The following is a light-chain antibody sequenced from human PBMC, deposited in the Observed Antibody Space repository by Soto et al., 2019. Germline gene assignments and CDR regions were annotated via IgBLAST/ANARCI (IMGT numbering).Light chain of an antibody. CDR3: QQTYSIPLT. CDR1: QTISNY. J-gene: IGKJ4*01. V-gene: IGKV1-39*01. CDR2: AAS. Sequence: DLQMTQSPSSLSASVGDRVTITCRASQTISNYLYWYQQKPGKAPKVLIYAASSLRSGVPSRFSGSGSGTDFTLTISSLQPEDFATYYCQQTYSIPLTFGGGTKVEIK.